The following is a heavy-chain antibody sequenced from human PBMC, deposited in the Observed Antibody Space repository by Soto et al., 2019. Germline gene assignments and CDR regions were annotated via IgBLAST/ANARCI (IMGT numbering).Heavy chain of an antibody. CDR1: GFTFSSYA. V-gene: IGHV3-23*01. CDR3: AEDSGGYGDYVGDAFDI. CDR2: ISGSGGST. Sequence: PGGSLRLSCAASGFTFSSYAMSWVRQAPGKGLEWVSAISGSGGSTYYADSVKGRFTISRDNSKNTLYLQMNSLRAEDTAVYYCAEDSGGYGDYVGDAFDIWGQGTMVTVSS. D-gene: IGHD4-17*01. J-gene: IGHJ3*02.